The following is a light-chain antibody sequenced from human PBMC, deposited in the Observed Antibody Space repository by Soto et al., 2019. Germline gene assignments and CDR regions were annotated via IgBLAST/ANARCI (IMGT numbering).Light chain of an antibody. CDR1: QGIGSW. J-gene: IGKJ5*01. Sequence: DIQMTQSPSSVSASVGDRVTITCRASQGIGSWLAWYQHKPGKAPKLLIYAASNLQGGVPSRFSGSGSGTDFALTINSLQPEDFATYHCQQTNTFPSTFGQGTRLEI. V-gene: IGKV1D-12*01. CDR3: QQTNTFPST. CDR2: AAS.